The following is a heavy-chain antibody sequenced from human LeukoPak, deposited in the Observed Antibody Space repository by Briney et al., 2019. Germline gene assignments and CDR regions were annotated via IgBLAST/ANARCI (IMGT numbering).Heavy chain of an antibody. CDR1: GFTFSDYY. D-gene: IGHD2-15*01. Sequence: GGSLRLSCAASGFTFSDYYMSWTRQAPGKGLEWVSYISSSGSTIYYADSVQGRFTISRDNAKNSLYLQMNSLTAEDTAVYYCARDYTYCSGSRCYDRFDYWGQGIRVTVSS. CDR3: ARDYTYCSGSRCYDRFDY. J-gene: IGHJ4*02. CDR2: ISSSGSTI. V-gene: IGHV3-11*04.